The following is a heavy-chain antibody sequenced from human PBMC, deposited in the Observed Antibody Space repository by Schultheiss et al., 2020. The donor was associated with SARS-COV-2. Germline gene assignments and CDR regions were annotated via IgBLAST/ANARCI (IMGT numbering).Heavy chain of an antibody. CDR3: ARSKAKGYCSGGSCPGGDAFDI. CDR1: GFTFSSYS. J-gene: IGHJ3*02. V-gene: IGHV3-21*01. D-gene: IGHD2-15*01. Sequence: GGSLRLSCAASGFTFSSYSMNWVRQAPGKGLEWVSSISSSSSYIYYADSVKGRFTISRDNAKNSLYLQMNSLRAEDTAVYYCARSKAKGYCSGGSCPGGDAFDIWGQGTMVTVSS. CDR2: ISSSSSYI.